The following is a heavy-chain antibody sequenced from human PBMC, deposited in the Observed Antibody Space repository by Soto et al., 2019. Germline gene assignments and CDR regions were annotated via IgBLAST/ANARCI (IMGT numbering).Heavy chain of an antibody. D-gene: IGHD5-12*01. Sequence: SETLSLTCTVSGGSGSRDSFWNWIRQSPGKGLEWIGYVYSSGNTFYSPSLKDRALISLDTSKNQFSLTVTSVTAADTAVYYCARRIVATEXFDYWGQRTLVTVSS. CDR3: ARRIVATEXFDY. CDR1: GGSGSRDSF. CDR2: VYSSGNT. J-gene: IGHJ4*02. V-gene: IGHV4-30-4*01.